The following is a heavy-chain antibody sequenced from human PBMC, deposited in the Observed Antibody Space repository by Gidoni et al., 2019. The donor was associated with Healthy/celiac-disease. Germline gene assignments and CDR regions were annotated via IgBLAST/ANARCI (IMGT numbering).Heavy chain of an antibody. V-gene: IGHV4-34*01. CDR1: GGSFSGYD. CDR2: INHSGST. J-gene: IGHJ4*02. D-gene: IGHD2-15*01. CDR3: ARGPGYCSGGSCYPYYFDY. Sequence: QVQLQQWGAGLLKPSETLSITCAVYGGSFSGYDWSWIRQPPGKGLAWIGEINHSGSTNYNPSLKSRVTISVDTSKIQFSLKLSSVTAADTAVYYCARGPGYCSGGSCYPYYFDYWGQGTLVTVSS.